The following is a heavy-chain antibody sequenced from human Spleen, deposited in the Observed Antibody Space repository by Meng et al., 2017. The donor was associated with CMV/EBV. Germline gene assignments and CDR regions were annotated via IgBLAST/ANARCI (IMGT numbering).Heavy chain of an antibody. CDR2: IIPIFGTA. CDR3: ARDGAPYYYDSSAYIVF. Sequence: SVKVSCKASGGTFSSYAISWVRQAPGQGLEWMGGIIPIFGTANYAQKFQGRVTITTDESTSTAYMELSSLRSEDTAVYYCARDGAPYYYDSSAYIVFWGQGTLVTVSS. D-gene: IGHD3-22*01. CDR1: GGTFSSYA. V-gene: IGHV1-69*05. J-gene: IGHJ4*02.